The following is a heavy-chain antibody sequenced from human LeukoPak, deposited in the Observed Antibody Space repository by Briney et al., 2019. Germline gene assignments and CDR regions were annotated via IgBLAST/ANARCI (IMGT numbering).Heavy chain of an antibody. CDR3: AKDESPYYDFWSGYNDY. J-gene: IGHJ4*02. V-gene: IGHV3-23*01. CDR2: ISGSGGST. D-gene: IGHD3-3*01. Sequence: PGGSLRLSCAASGFTFSGYAMSWVRQAPGKGLEWVSAISGSGGSTYYADSVKGRFTISRDNSKNTLYLQMNSLRAEDTAVYYCAKDESPYYDFWSGYNDYWGQGTLVTVSS. CDR1: GFTFSGYA.